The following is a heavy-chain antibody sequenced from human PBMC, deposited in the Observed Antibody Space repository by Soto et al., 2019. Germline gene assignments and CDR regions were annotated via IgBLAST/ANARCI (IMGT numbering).Heavy chain of an antibody. D-gene: IGHD2-2*01. V-gene: IGHV3-30-3*01. CDR3: ARARLDTPALDY. CDR2: ISYDGSNK. J-gene: IGHJ4*02. Sequence: QVKLVESGGGVVQPGRSLRLSCSASGFTFSSYAMHWVRQAPGKGLEWVAVISYDGSNKYYADSVKGRFTISRDNSKNTRYLQMNRLRAEDTAVYYCARARLDTPALDYWGQGTLVTVSS. CDR1: GFTFSSYA.